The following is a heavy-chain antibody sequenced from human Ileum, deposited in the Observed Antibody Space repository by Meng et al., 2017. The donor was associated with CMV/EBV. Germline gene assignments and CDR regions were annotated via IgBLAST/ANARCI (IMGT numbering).Heavy chain of an antibody. CDR3: AKARDSSGWYSGPEY. CDR1: GVTFSSHD. Sequence: SGVTFSSHDMSWVRQTPEKGLEWVSGISASGGSTYYADSVKGRFTVSRDNSKNTLYLQMYSLRAEDSAVYYCAKARDSSGWYSGPEYWGQGTLVTVSS. D-gene: IGHD6-19*01. CDR2: ISASGGST. J-gene: IGHJ4*02. V-gene: IGHV3-23*01.